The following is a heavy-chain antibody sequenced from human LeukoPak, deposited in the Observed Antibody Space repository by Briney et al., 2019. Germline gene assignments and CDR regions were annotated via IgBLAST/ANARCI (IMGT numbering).Heavy chain of an antibody. CDR1: GFTFSSYA. J-gene: IGHJ4*02. V-gene: IGHV3-23*01. CDR3: AKGQRFYGEYYFDY. D-gene: IGHD4-17*01. Sequence: GGSLRLSCAASGFTFSSYAMNWVRQAPGKGLKWVSGLRGSGAATFYADSVKGRFTISRDNSKNTLYLQMNSLRAEDTAVYYCAKGQRFYGEYYFDYWGQGTLVTVSS. CDR2: LRGSGAAT.